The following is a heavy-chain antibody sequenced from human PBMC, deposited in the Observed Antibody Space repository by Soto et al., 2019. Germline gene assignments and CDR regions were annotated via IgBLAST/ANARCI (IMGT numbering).Heavy chain of an antibody. CDR1: GFTFSSYD. V-gene: IGHV3-13*01. J-gene: IGHJ4*02. Sequence: GGSLRLSCAASGFTFSSYDMHWVRQATGKGLEWVSAIGTAGDTYYPGSVKGRFTISRENAKNSLYLQMNSLRAEDTAVYYCARGHYDSSGGRYFDYWGQGTLVTVSS. CDR3: ARGHYDSSGGRYFDY. D-gene: IGHD3-22*01. CDR2: IGTAGDT.